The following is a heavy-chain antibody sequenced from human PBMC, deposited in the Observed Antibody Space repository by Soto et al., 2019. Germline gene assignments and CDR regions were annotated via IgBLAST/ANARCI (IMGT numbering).Heavy chain of an antibody. CDR2: ISHDGRIQ. Sequence: QVQLVESGGGVVQPGRSLRLSCAASGFTFRSYGMHWVRQAPGKGLEWVAVISHDGRIQYYADSVKGRFTISRDDSMNTRILPRNNLRAQDTAVDYCAEKVLPVGGTGLDYWGQGTLVTVSS. D-gene: IGHD6-19*01. V-gene: IGHV3-30*18. CDR1: GFTFRSYG. J-gene: IGHJ4*02. CDR3: AEKVLPVGGTGLDY.